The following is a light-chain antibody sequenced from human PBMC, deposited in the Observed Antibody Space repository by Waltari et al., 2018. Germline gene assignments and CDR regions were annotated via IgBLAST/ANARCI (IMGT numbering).Light chain of an antibody. CDR1: TSDIGSYF. CDR2: DKD. CDR3: GTWDSSLSTVV. J-gene: IGLJ3*02. V-gene: IGLV1-51*01. Sequence: QSFLTQPPSLSAAPGQKVTISCSGRTSDIGSYFVSWYQQLPVTAPKLLFYDKDKRHSGTPDRFSASKSGTSATLAITGLQTGDEAHYYCGTWDSSLSTVVFGGGTKLTVL.